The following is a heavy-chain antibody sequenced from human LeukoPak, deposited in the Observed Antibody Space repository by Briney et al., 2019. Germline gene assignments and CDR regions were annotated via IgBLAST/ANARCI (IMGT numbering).Heavy chain of an antibody. CDR3: ARVDIVATIEC. D-gene: IGHD5-12*01. Sequence: PQCLSLTCTVSGGSIISGDYYWGWLRHPPGKGLEWIGNIYYRGCTYFNRSLKSRVTISVDTSKNQFSLKLSSVTAADTAVYYCARVDIVATIECWGQGTLVTVSS. CDR2: IYYRGCT. CDR1: GGSIISGDYY. J-gene: IGHJ4*02. V-gene: IGHV4-30-4*01.